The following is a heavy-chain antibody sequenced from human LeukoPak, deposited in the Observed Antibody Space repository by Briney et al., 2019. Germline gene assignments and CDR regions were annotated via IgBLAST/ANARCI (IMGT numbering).Heavy chain of an antibody. Sequence: PGGSLRLSCAASGFTFSSYWMSWVRQAPGKGLEWVANIKQDGSEKYYVDSVKGRFTISRDNAKNSLYLQMSSLRAEDTAVYYCARDPSSWGDAFDIWGQGTMVTVSS. V-gene: IGHV3-7*01. CDR1: GFTFSSYW. CDR3: ARDPSSWGDAFDI. CDR2: IKQDGSEK. J-gene: IGHJ3*02. D-gene: IGHD6-13*01.